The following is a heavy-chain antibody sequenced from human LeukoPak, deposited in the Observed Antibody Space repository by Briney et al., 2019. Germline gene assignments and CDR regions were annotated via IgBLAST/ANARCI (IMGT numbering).Heavy chain of an antibody. V-gene: IGHV4-59*01. CDR2: IYYSGST. D-gene: IGHD3-22*01. J-gene: IGHJ5*02. CDR3: ARHRYYYDSSGYYYQP. CDR1: GASISSYY. Sequence: SQTLSLTCTVSGASISSYYWSWIRQPPGKGLEWIGYIYYSGSTNYNPSPKSRVTISVDTSKNQFSLRLSSVTAADTAVYYCARHRYYYDSSGYYYQPWGQGTLVTVSS.